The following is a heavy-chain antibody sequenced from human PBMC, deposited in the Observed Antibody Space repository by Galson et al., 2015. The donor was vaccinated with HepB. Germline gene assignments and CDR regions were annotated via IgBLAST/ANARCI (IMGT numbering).Heavy chain of an antibody. V-gene: IGHV3-11*05. CDR3: ARDLGSGSSAFDY. CDR1: GFTFSDYY. CDR2: ISSSSSCT. J-gene: IGHJ4*02. D-gene: IGHD1-26*01. Sequence: RLSCAASGFTFSDYYMSWIRQAPGKGLEWVSYISSSSSCTNYADSVKGRFTISRDNAKNSLYLQMNSLRAEDTAVYYCARDLGSGSSAFDYWGQGTLVTVSS.